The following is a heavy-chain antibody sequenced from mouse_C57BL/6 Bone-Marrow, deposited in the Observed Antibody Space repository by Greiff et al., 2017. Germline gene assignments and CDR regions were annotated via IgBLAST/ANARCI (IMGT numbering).Heavy chain of an antibody. V-gene: IGHV1-72*01. D-gene: IGHD1-1*01. CDR3: AKGIYDSFDY. CDR1: GYTFTSYW. CDR2: IDPNSGGT. Sequence: QVQLKQPGAELVKPGASVKLSCKASGYTFTSYWMHWVKQRPGRGLEWIGRIDPNSGGTKYNEKFKSKATLTVDKPASTAYMQLSSLTSEESAVYYCAKGIYDSFDYWGQGTTLTVSS. J-gene: IGHJ2*01.